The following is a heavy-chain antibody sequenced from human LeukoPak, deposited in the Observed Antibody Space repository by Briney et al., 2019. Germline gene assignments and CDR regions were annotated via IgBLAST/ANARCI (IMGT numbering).Heavy chain of an antibody. D-gene: IGHD4-17*01. CDR2: TRNKANSYTT. CDR3: ALTVTFDY. V-gene: IGHV3-72*01. J-gene: IGHJ4*02. CDR1: GFTFSDHY. Sequence: GGSLRLSCAASGFTFSDHYMDWVRQAPGKGLEWVGRTRNKANSYTTEYAASVKGSFTISRDDSKNSLYLQMNSLKTEDTAVYYCALTVTFDYWGQGTLVTVSS.